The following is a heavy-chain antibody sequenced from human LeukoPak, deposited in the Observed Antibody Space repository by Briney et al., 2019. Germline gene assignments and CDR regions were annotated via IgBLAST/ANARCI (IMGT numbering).Heavy chain of an antibody. V-gene: IGHV4-59*01. J-gene: IGHJ6*03. Sequence: SETLSLTCAVYGGSFSGYYWSWIRQPPGKGLEWIGYIYYSGSTNYNPSLKSRVTISVDTSKNQFSLKLSSVTAADTAVYYCARNRGYDFWSGYNALYMDVWGKGTTVTVSS. CDR1: GGSFSGYY. D-gene: IGHD3-3*01. CDR2: IYYSGST. CDR3: ARNRGYDFWSGYNALYMDV.